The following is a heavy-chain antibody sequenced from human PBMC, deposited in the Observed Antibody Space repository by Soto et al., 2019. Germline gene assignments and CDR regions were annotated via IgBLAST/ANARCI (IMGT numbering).Heavy chain of an antibody. CDR1: GGSFSGYY. D-gene: IGHD6-6*01. J-gene: IGHJ4*02. CDR2: INHSGST. V-gene: IGHV4-34*01. Sequence: QVQLQQWGAGLLKPSETLSLTCAVYGGSFSGYYWSWIRQPPGKGLEWIGEINHSGSTNYNPSLKSRVTISVDTSKNQFSLKLSSVTAADTAVYYCARGRESVAARLRFWFDYWGQGTLVTVSS. CDR3: ARGRESVAARLRFWFDY.